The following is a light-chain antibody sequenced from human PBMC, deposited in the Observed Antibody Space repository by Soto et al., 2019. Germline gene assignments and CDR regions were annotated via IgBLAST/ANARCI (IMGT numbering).Light chain of an antibody. CDR2: AAS. Sequence: EIVLTQSPGTLSLSPGERATLSCRASQSISSSYLAWYQQKPGQAPRLLIYAASSRATGIPDRFSGSGSGTDITLTISRLEPEDVAVDYCQQYGSSSYTFGQGTQLEIK. CDR1: QSISSSY. V-gene: IGKV3-20*01. J-gene: IGKJ2*01. CDR3: QQYGSSSYT.